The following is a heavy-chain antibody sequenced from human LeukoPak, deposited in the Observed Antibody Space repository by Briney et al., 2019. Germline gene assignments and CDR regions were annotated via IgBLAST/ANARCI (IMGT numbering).Heavy chain of an antibody. CDR3: ARGPPHYMDV. CDR2: IYHSGDT. Sequence: PSETLSLTCTVSGGSIGTYYWSWIRQPPGKGLEWIGYIYHSGDTKYNPSLKSRVTISVDTSKNQFSLKLSSVTAADTAAYYCARGPPHYMDVWGKGTTVTVSS. CDR1: GGSIGTYY. V-gene: IGHV4-59*12. J-gene: IGHJ6*03.